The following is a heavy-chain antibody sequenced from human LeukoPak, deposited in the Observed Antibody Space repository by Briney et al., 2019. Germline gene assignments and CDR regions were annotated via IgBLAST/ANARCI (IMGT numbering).Heavy chain of an antibody. Sequence: KAGGSLRLSCAASGFTFSSYSMNWVRQAPGKGLEWVSSISSSSSYIYYADSVKGRFTISRDNAKNSLYLQMNSLRAEDTAVYYCARDRSVERSLMDTAMVITTNYYMDVWGKGTTVTVSS. J-gene: IGHJ6*03. CDR2: ISSSSSYI. CDR1: GFTFSSYS. CDR3: ARDRSVERSLMDTAMVITTNYYMDV. V-gene: IGHV3-21*01. D-gene: IGHD5-18*01.